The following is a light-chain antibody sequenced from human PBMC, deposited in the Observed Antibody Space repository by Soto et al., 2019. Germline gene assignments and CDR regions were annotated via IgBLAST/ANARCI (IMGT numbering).Light chain of an antibody. CDR1: QSVSNN. J-gene: IGKJ1*01. Sequence: EIVLTQSPGTLSLSPGERATLSCRASQSVSNNYLAWYQQKPGQAPRLLIYGASTRATGIPARFSGSGSGTEFTLTISSLKSEDFAVYYGQKYKNWLTWTVGKGDKVDIK. CDR2: GAS. V-gene: IGKV3-15*01. CDR3: QKYKNWLTWT.